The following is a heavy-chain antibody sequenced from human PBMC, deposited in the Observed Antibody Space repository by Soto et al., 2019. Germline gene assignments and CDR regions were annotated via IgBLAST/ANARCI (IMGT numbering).Heavy chain of an antibody. CDR1: GFTFSSYA. V-gene: IGHV3-33*01. CDR2: LWYDGSDK. J-gene: IGHJ4*02. Sequence: QVQLVESGGGVVQPGRSLRLSCAASGFTFSSYAMHWVRQAPGKGLEWVAVLWYDGSDKYYADSVKGRFTISRDTSKNTLNLQMNSLRAEDTAVYYCARGREKKYDLWSVYYGYTDYWGQGTLVTVSS. D-gene: IGHD3-3*01. CDR3: ARGREKKYDLWSVYYGYTDY.